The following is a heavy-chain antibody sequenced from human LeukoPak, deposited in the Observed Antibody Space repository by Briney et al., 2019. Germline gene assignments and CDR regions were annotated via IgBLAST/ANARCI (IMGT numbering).Heavy chain of an antibody. V-gene: IGHV4-59*01. CDR1: GGSISSYY. D-gene: IGHD3-22*01. Sequence: SETLSLTCTVSGGSISSYYWSWIRQPPGKGLEWMGYVYYSGSANYNPSLKSRVTISVDTSKNQFSLKLGSVAAADTALYYCASLDSGYYYYFDYWGQGTLVTVSS. J-gene: IGHJ4*02. CDR2: VYYSGSA. CDR3: ASLDSGYYYYFDY.